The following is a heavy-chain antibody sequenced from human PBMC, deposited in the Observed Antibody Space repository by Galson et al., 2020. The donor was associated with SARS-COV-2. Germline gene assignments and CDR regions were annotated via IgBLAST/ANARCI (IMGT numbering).Heavy chain of an antibody. Sequence: TLSLTCTVSGASISSDSFYWNWVRQPAGKRMEWIGRIYPRGTTNYNPSLKSRVSISIDMSKSQFSLRLNSVAVADTAVYFCVRERSSFGYFNGMDVWGQGTTVTVPS. V-gene: IGHV4-61*02. CDR1: GASISSDSFY. J-gene: IGHJ6*02. D-gene: IGHD3-9*01. CDR2: IYPRGTT. CDR3: VRERSSFGYFNGMDV.